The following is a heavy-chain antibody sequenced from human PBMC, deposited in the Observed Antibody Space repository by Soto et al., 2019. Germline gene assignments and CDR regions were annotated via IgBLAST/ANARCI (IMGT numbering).Heavy chain of an antibody. CDR1: GGTFSSYA. CDR3: ARVRRGSSGSYYYYGMDV. Sequence: QVQLVQSGAEVKKPGSSVKVSCKASGGTFSSYAISWVRQAPGQGLEWMGGIIPIFGTANYAQKFQGRVTITADESTSPAYMELSSLRSEDTAVYYCARVRRGSSGSYYYYGMDVWGQGTTVTVSS. D-gene: IGHD1-26*01. V-gene: IGHV1-69*01. J-gene: IGHJ6*02. CDR2: IIPIFGTA.